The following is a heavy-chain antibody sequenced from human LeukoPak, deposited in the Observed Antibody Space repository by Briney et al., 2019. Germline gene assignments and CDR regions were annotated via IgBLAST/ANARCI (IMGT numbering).Heavy chain of an antibody. CDR1: GYTFTSYD. J-gene: IGHJ4*02. CDR3: ARDDGGNDNFDY. D-gene: IGHD4-23*01. CDR2: MNPNSGNT. Sequence: GGPVKVSCKASGYTFTSYDINWVRQATGQGLEWMGWMNPNSGNTGYAQKFQGRVTMTRNTSISTAYMELSSLRSEDTAVYYCARDDGGNDNFDYWGQGTLVTVSS. V-gene: IGHV1-8*01.